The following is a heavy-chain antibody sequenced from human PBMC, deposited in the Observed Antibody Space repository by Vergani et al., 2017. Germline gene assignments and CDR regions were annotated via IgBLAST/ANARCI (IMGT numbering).Heavy chain of an antibody. D-gene: IGHD6-13*01. CDR3: ASHRSAAAGRALDY. Sequence: EVQLLESGGGLVQPGGSLTLSCAASGFTFSNYVMTWVRQAPGKGLEWVSTISGSDGNTYYAESVKGRFTISRDNSENTLYLQMNSLRVEDAAVYYCASHRSAAAGRALDYWGQGSLVTVSS. V-gene: IGHV3-23*01. CDR1: GFTFSNYV. J-gene: IGHJ4*02. CDR2: ISGSDGNT.